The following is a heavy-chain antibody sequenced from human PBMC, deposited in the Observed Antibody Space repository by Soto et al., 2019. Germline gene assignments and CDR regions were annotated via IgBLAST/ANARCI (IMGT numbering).Heavy chain of an antibody. V-gene: IGHV3-23*01. D-gene: IGHD3-10*01. CDR1: GFGFDSYT. J-gene: IGHJ4*01. Sequence: EVQLLESGGGLVPVGGSLRLSCVGSGFGFDSYTMSWVRQAPGKGLEWVSGIGSSGGAIVYADSVRGRFPISRDNSRNALYLHMNSLRAGDTAGDYWAKALWFGEAAHYFDYWGHGTLVTVSS. CDR3: AKALWFGEAAHYFDY. CDR2: IGSSGGAI.